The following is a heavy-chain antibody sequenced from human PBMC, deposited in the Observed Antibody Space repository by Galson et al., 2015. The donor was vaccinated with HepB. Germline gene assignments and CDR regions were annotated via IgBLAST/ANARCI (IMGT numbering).Heavy chain of an antibody. V-gene: IGHV6-1*01. J-gene: IGHJ4*02. D-gene: IGHD6-19*01. CDR3: ARGGKQWLVFDY. CDR2: TYYRSKWYN. Sequence: CAISGDSVSSNSAAWNWIRQSPSRGLEWLGRTYYRSKWYNDYAVSVESRITINPDTSKNQFSLQLNSVTPEDTAVYYCARGGKQWLVFDYWGQGTLVTVSS. CDR1: GDSVSSNSAA.